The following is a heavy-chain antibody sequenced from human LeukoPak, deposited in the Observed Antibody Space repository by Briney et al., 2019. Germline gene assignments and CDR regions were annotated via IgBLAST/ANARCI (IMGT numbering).Heavy chain of an antibody. D-gene: IGHD6-13*01. J-gene: IGHJ5*02. CDR1: GYTFSSNV. V-gene: IGHV1-3*01. CDR2: VNSGTGNT. CDR3: ARAAPYRVLNWFDP. Sequence: ASVKVSCKASGYTFSSNVMHWVRQAPGQRLEWMGWVNSGTGNTGYSQKFQGRVTISRDTSASTAYMELRSLRSDDTAVYYCARAAPYRVLNWFDPWGQGTLVTVSS.